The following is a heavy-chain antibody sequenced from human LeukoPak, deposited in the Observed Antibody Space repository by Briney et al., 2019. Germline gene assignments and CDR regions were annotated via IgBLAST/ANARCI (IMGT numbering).Heavy chain of an antibody. J-gene: IGHJ3*02. CDR1: GGSFSGYY. D-gene: IGHD3-10*01. Sequence: KPSETLSLTCAVYGGSFSGYYWSWIRQPPGKGLEWIGYIYYSGSTNYNPSLKSRVTISVDTSKNQFSLKLSSVTAADTAVYYCASEATYYYGSGSDAFDIWGQGTMVTVSS. V-gene: IGHV4-59*01. CDR2: IYYSGST. CDR3: ASEATYYYGSGSDAFDI.